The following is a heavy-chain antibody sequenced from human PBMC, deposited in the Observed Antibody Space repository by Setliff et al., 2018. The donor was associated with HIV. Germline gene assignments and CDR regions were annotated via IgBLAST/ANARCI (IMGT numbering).Heavy chain of an antibody. J-gene: IGHJ4*02. Sequence: SETLSLTCTVSGGSISSSSYYWGWIRQPPGKGLEWIGSIYYSGSTYYNPSLKSRVTISVDTSKNQFFLKLSSVTAADTAVYYCARDVSAYVDYGDYWGQGTLVTVSS. CDR2: IYYSGST. CDR1: GGSISSSSYY. V-gene: IGHV4-39*07. CDR3: ARDVSAYVDYGDY. D-gene: IGHD4-17*01.